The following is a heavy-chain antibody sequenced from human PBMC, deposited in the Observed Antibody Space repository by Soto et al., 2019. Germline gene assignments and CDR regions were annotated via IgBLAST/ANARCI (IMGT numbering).Heavy chain of an antibody. CDR3: ARGYCSSTSCQYYFDY. V-gene: IGHV1-3*01. CDR1: GYTFTGYA. D-gene: IGHD2-2*01. CDR2: INGGNGDT. J-gene: IGHJ4*02. Sequence: VKVSCKASGYTFTGYAIHWVRQAPGQRLEWMGWINGGNGDTKYSQKFQGRVTITRDTSASTAYMELTSLGSEDTALYHCARGYCSSTSCQYYFDYWGQGTPVTVSS.